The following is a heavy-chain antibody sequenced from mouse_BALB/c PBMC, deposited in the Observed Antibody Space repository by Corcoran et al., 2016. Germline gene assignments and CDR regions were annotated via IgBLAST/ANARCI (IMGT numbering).Heavy chain of an antibody. CDR3: GRSREGNYVVY. J-gene: IGHJ2*01. D-gene: IGHD2-1*01. Sequence: EVQLQQSGAELVKPGASVKLSCTASGFNIKDTYMHWVKQRPEQGLEWIGRIYPANGNTKYDPKFQGKATMTADTSSNTVYLQLSILTSEATAVYYCGRSREGNYVVYWGQGTTLTVSS. V-gene: IGHV14-3*02. CDR1: GFNIKDTY. CDR2: IYPANGNT.